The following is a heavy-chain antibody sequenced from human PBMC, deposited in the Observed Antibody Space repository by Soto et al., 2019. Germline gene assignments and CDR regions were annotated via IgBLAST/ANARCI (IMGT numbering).Heavy chain of an antibody. CDR1: GFTFRSYV. Sequence: QVQLVESGGGVVQPGTSLRVSCVGSGFTFRSYVIHWVRQAPGKGLEWVALTSYDGSDKYYDDSVRGRFTISRDNSRNTVDLQMDSLRLEATALYSCARWGTTGGLDVWGQGTLVSVSS. D-gene: IGHD3-16*01. V-gene: IGHV3-30*19. J-gene: IGHJ1*01. CDR3: ARWGTTGGLDV. CDR2: TSYDGSDK.